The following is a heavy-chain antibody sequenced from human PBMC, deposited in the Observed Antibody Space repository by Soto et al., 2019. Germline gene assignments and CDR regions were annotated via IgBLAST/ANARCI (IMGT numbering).Heavy chain of an antibody. J-gene: IGHJ5*02. D-gene: IGHD3-10*02. CDR1: GFTFSSYG. CDR2: IWYDGSNK. CDR3: ARDGYYDVRVWFDP. V-gene: IGHV3-33*01. Sequence: TGGSLRLSCAAPGFTFSSYGMHWVRQAPGKGLEWVAVIWYDGSNKYYADSVKGRFTISRDNSKNTLYLQMNSLRAEDTAVYYCARDGYYDVRVWFDPWGQGTLVTVSS.